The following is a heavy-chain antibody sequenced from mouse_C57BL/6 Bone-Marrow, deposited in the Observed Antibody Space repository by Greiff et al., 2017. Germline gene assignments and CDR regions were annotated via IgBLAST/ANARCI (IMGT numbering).Heavy chain of an antibody. Sequence: QVQLQQPGAELVKPGASVKLSCKASGYTFTSYWMQWVKQRPGQGLEWIGEIDPSDSYTNYNQKFKGKATLTVDTSSSTAYMQLSSLTSADSAVYYWARRLRLRGFAYWGRGTMVTFPA. CDR3: ARRLRLRGFAY. J-gene: IGHJ3*01. CDR2: IDPSDSYT. D-gene: IGHD3-2*02. CDR1: GYTFTSYW. V-gene: IGHV1-50*01.